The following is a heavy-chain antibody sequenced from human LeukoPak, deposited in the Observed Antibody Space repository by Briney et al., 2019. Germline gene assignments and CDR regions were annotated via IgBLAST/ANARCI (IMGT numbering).Heavy chain of an antibody. V-gene: IGHV3-48*01. J-gene: IGHJ1*01. Sequence: GGSLRLSCAASGFTFSSYSMNWVRQAPGKGLEWVSYISSSSSTIYHADSVKGRFTISRDNAKNSLYLQMNSLRAEDTAVYYCARALSGSRAEYFQHWGQGTLVTVSS. CDR1: GFTFSSYS. D-gene: IGHD3-10*01. CDR2: ISSSSSTI. CDR3: ARALSGSRAEYFQH.